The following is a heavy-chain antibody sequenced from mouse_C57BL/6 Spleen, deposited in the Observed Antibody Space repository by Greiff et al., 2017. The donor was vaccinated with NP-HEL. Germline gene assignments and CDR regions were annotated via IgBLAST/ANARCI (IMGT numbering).Heavy chain of an antibody. CDR1: GFNIKDDY. V-gene: IGHV14-4*01. J-gene: IGHJ3*01. CDR2: IDPENGDT. Sequence: VQLQQSGAELVRPGASVKLSCTASGFNIKDDYMHWVKQRPEQGLEWIGWIDPENGDTEYASKFQGKATITADTSSNTAYLQLSSLTSEDTAVYYYTRGNCSAWFAYWGQGTLVTVSA. CDR3: TRGNCSAWFAY. D-gene: IGHD2-1*01.